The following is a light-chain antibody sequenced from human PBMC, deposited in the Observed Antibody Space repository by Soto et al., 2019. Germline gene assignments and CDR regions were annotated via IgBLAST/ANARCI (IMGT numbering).Light chain of an antibody. CDR3: QQYGSSPPYT. V-gene: IGKV3-20*01. CDR1: QSVSSSY. CDR2: GAS. Sequence: EIVLTQSPGTLSLSPGERATLSCRASQSVSSSYLAWYQQKPGQAPRLLIYGASSRATAIPERFSGSGSGTDFTLTISRLEPEDFAVYYCQQYGSSPPYTFGQGTKVEIK. J-gene: IGKJ2*01.